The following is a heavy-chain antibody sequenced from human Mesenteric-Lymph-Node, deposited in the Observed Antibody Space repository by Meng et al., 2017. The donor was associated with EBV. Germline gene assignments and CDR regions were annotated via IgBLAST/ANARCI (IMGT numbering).Heavy chain of an antibody. J-gene: IGHJ4*02. D-gene: IGHD5-12*01. CDR2: ISGHNGNT. Sequence: QGLLVQSGAEVKRPGASVKVSCKASGYTFTGYGISWVRQAPGQGLDWMGWISGHNGNTNYAQKFQGRVTLTTDTSTSTAYMELRSLRSDDTAVYYCVRDGDGIVPSINFDYWGQGTLVTVSS. CDR1: GYTFTGYG. CDR3: VRDGDGIVPSINFDY. V-gene: IGHV1-18*01.